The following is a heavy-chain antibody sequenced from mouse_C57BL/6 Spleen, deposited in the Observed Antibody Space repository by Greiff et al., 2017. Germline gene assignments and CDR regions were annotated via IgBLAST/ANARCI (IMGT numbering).Heavy chain of an antibody. J-gene: IGHJ4*01. CDR2: IYPGSGST. D-gene: IGHD1-1*01. Sequence: QVQLQQPGAELVKPGASVKMSCKASGYTFTSYWITWVKQRPGQGLEWIGDIYPGSGSTNYNEKLQSKATLPVDTSSSTAYMQLSSLTSEDSAVYYCARSVTTVVAHYAMDYWGQGTSVTVSS. V-gene: IGHV1-55*01. CDR3: ARSVTTVVAHYAMDY. CDR1: GYTFTSYW.